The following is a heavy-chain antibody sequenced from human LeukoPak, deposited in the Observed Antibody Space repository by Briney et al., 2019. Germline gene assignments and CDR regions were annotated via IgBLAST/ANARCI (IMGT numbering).Heavy chain of an antibody. V-gene: IGHV4-30-4*08. Sequence: LRLSCAASGFTFSNYAMSCVRQAPGKGLEWIGYIYYSGSTYYNPSLKSRVTISVDTSKNQFSLKLSSVTAADTAVYYCARDSSSSQYFQHWGQGTLVTVSS. J-gene: IGHJ1*01. CDR1: GFTFSNYA. CDR2: IYYSGST. D-gene: IGHD6-6*01. CDR3: ARDSSSSQYFQH.